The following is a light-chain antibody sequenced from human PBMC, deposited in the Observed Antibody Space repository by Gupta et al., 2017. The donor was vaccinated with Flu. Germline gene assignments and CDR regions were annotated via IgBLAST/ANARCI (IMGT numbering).Light chain of an antibody. CDR2: AAS. CDR1: QSMSSY. CDR3: QQSYSTPRT. Sequence: DIHMTQSPSSLSASVGDRVTITCLASQSMSSYLNWYQQKPGKAPKLLIYAASSLQSGVPSRFSGSGSLTHFPLTIISLPPAAFATYYCQQSYSTPRTFGQWTKVEIK. V-gene: IGKV1-39*01. J-gene: IGKJ1*01.